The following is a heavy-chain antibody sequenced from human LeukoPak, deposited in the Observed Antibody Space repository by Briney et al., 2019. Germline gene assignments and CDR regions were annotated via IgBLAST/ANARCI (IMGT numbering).Heavy chain of an antibody. V-gene: IGHV3-48*04. CDR2: ISGGTTTV. D-gene: IGHD6-13*01. J-gene: IGHJ6*03. CDR3: ARDPGIAASPYYYMDV. Sequence: GGSLKLSCATSGFIFSPYAMHWVRQAPGKGLEWISYISGGTTTVFYADSVKGRFTISRDNAKNSLYLQMNSLRAEDTAVYYCARDPGIAASPYYYMDVWGKGTTVTVSS. CDR1: GFIFSPYA.